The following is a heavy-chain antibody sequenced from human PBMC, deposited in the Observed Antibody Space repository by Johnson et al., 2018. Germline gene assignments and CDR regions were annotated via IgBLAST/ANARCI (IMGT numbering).Heavy chain of an antibody. V-gene: IGHV3-53*01. CDR1: GFIVSSNY. Sequence: VQLVESGGGLIQPGGSLRLSCAASGFIVSSNYLTWVRQAPGKGLEWVSVIYSGGTTYYTDSVKGRFTISRDYSKNTLYLQMNSLGAEGTAVDYCAKGGNSSRWYRADAFDIWGQGTMVTVSS. J-gene: IGHJ3*02. CDR2: IYSGGTT. CDR3: AKGGNSSRWYRADAFDI. D-gene: IGHD6-13*01.